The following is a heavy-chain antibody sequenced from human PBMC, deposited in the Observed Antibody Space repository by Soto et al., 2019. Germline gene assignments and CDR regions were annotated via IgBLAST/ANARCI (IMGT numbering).Heavy chain of an antibody. CDR1: GYTFTSYG. D-gene: IGHD2-21*02. CDR2: ISTYNGDT. V-gene: IGHV1-18*01. Sequence: QVQLVQSGAEVKKPGASVKVSCKASGYTFTSYGISWVRQAPGQGLEWMGWISTYNGDTKYAQRLQGRVTMTTDTXTSTAYMELRNLRSDDTAVYYCAGGGGNSLSYFEYWGQATLVTVSS. J-gene: IGHJ4*02. CDR3: AGGGGNSLSYFEY.